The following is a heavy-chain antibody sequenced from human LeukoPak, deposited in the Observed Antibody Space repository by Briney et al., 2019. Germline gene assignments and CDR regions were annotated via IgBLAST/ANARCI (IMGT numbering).Heavy chain of an antibody. CDR2: IHWNGGST. CDR1: GFTFDDYG. V-gene: IGHV3-20*04. Sequence: PGGSLRLSCAASGFTFDDYGMSWVRQAPGKGLEWVSSIHWNGGSTGYADSVKGRFTISRDNAKNSLYLQMNSLRAEDTALYYCARDQGGTYDYWGQGTLVTVFS. J-gene: IGHJ4*02. D-gene: IGHD1-26*01. CDR3: ARDQGGTYDY.